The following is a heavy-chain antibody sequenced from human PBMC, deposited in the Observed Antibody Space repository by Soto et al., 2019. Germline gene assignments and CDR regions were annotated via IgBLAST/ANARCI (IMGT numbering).Heavy chain of an antibody. CDR2: VYYSGTT. D-gene: IGHD3-22*01. V-gene: IGHV4-30-4*01. CDR3: ARMSYFYDKWYFDL. Sequence: QLQESGPGLVKPSQTLSLTCTVSGASINNNDYSWSWIRQTPGQGLEWIGYVYYSGTTDYIPSLNSRLYIAIDKAQNQVTLKLNSVTAADTATYYCARMSYFYDKWYFDLWGRGTLVTVSS. CDR1: GASINNNDYS. J-gene: IGHJ2*01.